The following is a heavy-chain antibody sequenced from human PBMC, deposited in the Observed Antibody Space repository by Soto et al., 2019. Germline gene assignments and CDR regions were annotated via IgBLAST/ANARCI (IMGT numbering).Heavy chain of an antibody. V-gene: IGHV1-18*04. Sequence: ASVKVSCKASGYTFTSYGISWVRQAPGQGLEWMGWISAYNGNTNYAQKLQGRVTMTTDTSTSTAYMELRSLRSDDTAVYYCARDKGSYSSSWYRYYYYYGMDVWGQGTRVTFSS. CDR2: ISAYNGNT. J-gene: IGHJ6*02. CDR1: GYTFTSYG. D-gene: IGHD6-13*01. CDR3: ARDKGSYSSSWYRYYYYYGMDV.